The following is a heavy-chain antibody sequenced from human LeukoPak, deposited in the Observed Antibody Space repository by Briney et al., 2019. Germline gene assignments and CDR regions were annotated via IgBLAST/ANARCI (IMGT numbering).Heavy chain of an antibody. Sequence: TGGSLRLSCAAPGFTFDDYGMSWVRQAPGKGLEWVSGINWNGGSTGYADSVKGRFTISRDNAKNSLYLQMNSLRAEDTALYYCASGGIYYGAAFDFWGQGTLVTVSS. D-gene: IGHD1-26*01. J-gene: IGHJ4*02. CDR1: GFTFDDYG. CDR3: ASGGIYYGAAFDF. V-gene: IGHV3-20*04. CDR2: INWNGGST.